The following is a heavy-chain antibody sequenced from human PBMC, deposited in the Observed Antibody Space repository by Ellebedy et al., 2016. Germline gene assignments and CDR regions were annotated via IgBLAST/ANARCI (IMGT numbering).Heavy chain of an antibody. CDR3: ARDRYSSSWYYGMDV. CDR1: GGTFSSYA. D-gene: IGHD2-2*01. Sequence: ASVKVSCKASGGTFSSYAISWVRQAPGQGFEWMGGIIPISGAANYAQKFQDRVTITADESTSTAYMDLSSLRSEDTAVYYCARDRYSSSWYYGMDVWGQGTTVTVSS. J-gene: IGHJ6*02. V-gene: IGHV1-69*13. CDR2: IIPISGAA.